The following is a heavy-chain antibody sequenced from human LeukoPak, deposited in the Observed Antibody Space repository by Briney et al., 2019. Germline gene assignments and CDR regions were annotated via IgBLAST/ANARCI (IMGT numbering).Heavy chain of an antibody. CDR3: ARFGMDYYDSSGYTAFDI. Sequence: PSETLSLTCAVYGGSFSGYYWSWIRQPPGKGLEWIGEINHSGSTYYNPSLKSRVTISVDTSKNQFSLKLSSVTAADTAVYYCARFGMDYYDSSGYTAFDIWGQGTMVTVSS. J-gene: IGHJ3*02. V-gene: IGHV4-34*01. D-gene: IGHD3-22*01. CDR1: GGSFSGYY. CDR2: INHSGST.